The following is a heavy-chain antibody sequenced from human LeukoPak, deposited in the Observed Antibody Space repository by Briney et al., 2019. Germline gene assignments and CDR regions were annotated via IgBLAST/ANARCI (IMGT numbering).Heavy chain of an antibody. Sequence: PGGSLRLSCAASGFTFSSYWMSWVRQAPGKGLEWVANIKQDGSEKYYVDSVKGRFTISRDNAKNSLYLQMNSLRAEDTAVYYCAGEYCSSTSCYRDAFGIWGQGTMVTVSS. J-gene: IGHJ3*02. CDR2: IKQDGSEK. CDR3: AGEYCSSTSCYRDAFGI. D-gene: IGHD2-2*02. CDR1: GFTFSSYW. V-gene: IGHV3-7*01.